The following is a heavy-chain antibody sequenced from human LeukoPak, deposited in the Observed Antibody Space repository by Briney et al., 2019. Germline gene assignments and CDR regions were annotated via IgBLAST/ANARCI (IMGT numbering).Heavy chain of an antibody. CDR1: GLTVSSKY. CDR3: ARVDAGTVTTFTDAFDI. D-gene: IGHD4-17*01. CDR2: IHSGGDT. Sequence: GGSPRLSCAASGLTVSSKYMTWVRQAPGKGLEWVSIIHSGGDTYYADSVKGRFTISRDNSKNTVYLQMNSLRAEDTALYYCARVDAGTVTTFTDAFDIWGQGTMVIVSS. J-gene: IGHJ3*02. V-gene: IGHV3-66*01.